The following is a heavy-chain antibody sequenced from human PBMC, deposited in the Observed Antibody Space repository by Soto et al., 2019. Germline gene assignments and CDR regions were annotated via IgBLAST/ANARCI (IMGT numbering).Heavy chain of an antibody. V-gene: IGHV1-69*06. J-gene: IGHJ3*02. CDR1: GGTFSTSA. CDR2: IIPLFGPT. D-gene: IGHD3-3*01. CDR3: ARPPTVFGATLAFDI. Sequence: VGSVKVSCKGSGGTFSTSAISWVRQAPGQGLEWMGGIIPLFGPTNYAQKFQGRVTITADKSTSTAYMELSGLTSEDTAVYYCARPPTVFGATLAFDIWGQGTLVTVSS.